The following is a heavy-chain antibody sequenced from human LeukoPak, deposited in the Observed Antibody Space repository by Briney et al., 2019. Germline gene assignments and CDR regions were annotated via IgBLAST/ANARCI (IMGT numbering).Heavy chain of an antibody. CDR1: GFTFSSYA. CDR2: ISGSGGST. J-gene: IGHJ6*02. D-gene: IGHD3-10*01. V-gene: IGHV3-23*01. CDR3: AKDQGEITMVQGVITNYYGMDV. Sequence: GGSLRLSCAASGFTFSSYAMSWVRQAPGKGLEWVSAISGSGGSTYYADSVKGRFTISRENSKNTLYLQMNSLRAEDTAVYYCAKDQGEITMVQGVITNYYGMDVWGQGTTVTVSS.